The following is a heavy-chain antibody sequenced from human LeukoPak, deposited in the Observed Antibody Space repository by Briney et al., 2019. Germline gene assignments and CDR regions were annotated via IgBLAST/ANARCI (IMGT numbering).Heavy chain of an antibody. D-gene: IGHD6-19*01. CDR3: ARAGGAVAEYYYYYMDV. CDR2: IYTSGST. Sequence: SQTLSLTCTVSGGSISSGSYYWSWIRQPAGKGLEWIGRIYTSGSTNYNPSLKSRVTMSVDTSKNQFSLKLSSVTAADTAVYYCARAGGAVAEYYYYYMDVWGKGTTVTVSS. CDR1: GGSISSGSYY. J-gene: IGHJ6*03. V-gene: IGHV4-61*02.